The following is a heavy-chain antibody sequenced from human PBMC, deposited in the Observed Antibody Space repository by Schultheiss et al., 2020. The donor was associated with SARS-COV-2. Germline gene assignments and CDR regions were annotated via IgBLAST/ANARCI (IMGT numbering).Heavy chain of an antibody. D-gene: IGHD6-13*01. CDR3: ARASPGIAAAGMDY. CDR2: ISAYNGNT. V-gene: IGHV1-18*01. Sequence: ASVKVSCKGSGYSFTSYGISWVRQAPGQGLEWMGWISAYNGNTNYAQKLQGRVTMTTDTSTSTAYMELRSLRSDDTAVYYCARASPGIAAAGMDYWGQGTLVTVSS. J-gene: IGHJ4*02. CDR1: GYSFTSYG.